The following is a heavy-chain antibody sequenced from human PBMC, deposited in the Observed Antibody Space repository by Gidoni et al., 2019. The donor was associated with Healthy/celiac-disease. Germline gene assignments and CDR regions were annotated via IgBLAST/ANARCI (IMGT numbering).Heavy chain of an antibody. CDR2: IKQDGSGK. D-gene: IGHD5-12*01. Sequence: EVQLVESGGGLVQPGGSLRLACAASGFTFSSYWMIWFRQAPGKGLEWVANIKQDGSGKYYVDSVKGRFTISRDNAKNSPYLQMNSLRAEDTAVYYCARKKKTDSGYDLYYYYGMDVWGQGTTVTVSS. CDR1: GFTFSSYW. CDR3: ARKKKTDSGYDLYYYYGMDV. J-gene: IGHJ6*02. V-gene: IGHV3-7*04.